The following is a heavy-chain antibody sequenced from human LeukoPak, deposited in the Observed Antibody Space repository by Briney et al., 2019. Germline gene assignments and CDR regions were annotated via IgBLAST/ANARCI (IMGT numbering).Heavy chain of an antibody. Sequence: SETLSLTCGVDGGSFSGYDWTWVRQPPGKGLEWIGQINSGGDTNYNPSLKSRVTISVDTSKNQFSLKVTSVTAADTAVYYCARGLGRQVTPMGLFYMDVWGEGATVIVSS. CDR1: GGSFSGYD. J-gene: IGHJ6*03. D-gene: IGHD2-21*02. CDR3: ARGLGRQVTPMGLFYMDV. CDR2: INSGGDT. V-gene: IGHV4-34*01.